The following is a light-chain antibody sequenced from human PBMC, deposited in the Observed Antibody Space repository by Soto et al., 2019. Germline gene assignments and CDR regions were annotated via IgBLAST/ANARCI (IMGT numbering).Light chain of an antibody. Sequence: QSVLTQPASVSGSPGQSITISCAGSISDVGSSNLVSWYQQHPGKVPKLIIYEGNRRPSGVSSRFSGSKSGNTASLTISGLQAEDEADYYCSSYAGNYIYVFATGTKVTVL. CDR1: ISDVGSSNL. V-gene: IGLV2-23*01. CDR3: SSYAGNYIYV. J-gene: IGLJ1*01. CDR2: EGN.